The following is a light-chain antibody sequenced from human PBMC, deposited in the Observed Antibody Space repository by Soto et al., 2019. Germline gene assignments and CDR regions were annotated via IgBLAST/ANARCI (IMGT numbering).Light chain of an antibody. CDR1: SSDVGGYDL. V-gene: IGLV2-11*01. CDR3: CSYAGTYTFYV. Sequence: QSVLTQSRSVSGSPGQSVTISCTGTSSDVGGYDLVSWYQQHPGKAPKLMIYDVTKRPSGVPDRFSGSRSGNTASLTVSGLQAEDDADYYCCSYAGTYTFYVFGTGTKVTVL. J-gene: IGLJ1*01. CDR2: DVT.